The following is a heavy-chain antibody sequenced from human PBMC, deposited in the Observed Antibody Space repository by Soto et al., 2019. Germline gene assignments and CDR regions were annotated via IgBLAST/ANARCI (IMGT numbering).Heavy chain of an antibody. CDR1: GFTFSSYG. V-gene: IGHV3-30-3*01. CDR2: IPNTENKK. J-gene: IGHJ3*02. CDR3: ARTAGGRVRGALDI. D-gene: IGHD6-13*01. Sequence: QVHLEESGGGVVQPGTSLRLSCVASGFTFSSYGMHWVRQAPGKGLEWVAVIPNTENKKYYADSVKGRFTISRDNSQNTLFLQMGRLMSEDTAMYYCARTAGGRVRGALDIWGQGTMVTVS.